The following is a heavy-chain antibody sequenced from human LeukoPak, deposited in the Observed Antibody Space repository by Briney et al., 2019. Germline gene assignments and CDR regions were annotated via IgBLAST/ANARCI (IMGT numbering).Heavy chain of an antibody. D-gene: IGHD2-15*01. J-gene: IGHJ6*03. Sequence: GGSLRLSCAASGFAFSSYSMNWVRQAPGKGLEWVSSISSSSSYIYYADSVKGRFTISRDNAKNSLYLQMNSLRAEDTAVYYCASPAVAADYYMDVWGKGTTVTISS. CDR3: ASPAVAADYYMDV. CDR1: GFAFSSYS. V-gene: IGHV3-21*01. CDR2: ISSSSSYI.